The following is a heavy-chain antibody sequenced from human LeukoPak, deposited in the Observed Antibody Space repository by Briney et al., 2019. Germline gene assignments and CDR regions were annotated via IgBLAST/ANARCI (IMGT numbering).Heavy chain of an antibody. CDR1: GLTVSTSY. CDR2: IERGGNT. CDR3: ARGGYDMDV. J-gene: IGHJ6*02. Sequence: GGSLRLPCAASGLTVSTSYMSWARQAPGKGVEWLSVIERGGNTYYANSVKGRFTISRDNFKNILYLQMNSLRVEDTALYYCARGGYDMDVWGQGTAVSVSS. V-gene: IGHV3-66*01. D-gene: IGHD2-2*01.